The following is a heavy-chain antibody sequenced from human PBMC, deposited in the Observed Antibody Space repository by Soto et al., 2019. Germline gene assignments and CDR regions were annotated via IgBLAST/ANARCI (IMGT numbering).Heavy chain of an antibody. CDR2: ISYDGSNK. D-gene: IGHD6-6*01. V-gene: IGHV3-30*18. CDR1: GFTFSRYG. J-gene: IGHJ6*02. Sequence: PGGSLRLSCAASGFTFSRYGMHWVRQAPGKGLEWVAVISYDGSNKYYADSVKGRFTISRDNSKNTLYLQMNSLRAEDTAVYYCAKDFGSIAARLEAFVGMVVWGQGTTVTVSS. CDR3: AKDFGSIAARLEAFVGMVV.